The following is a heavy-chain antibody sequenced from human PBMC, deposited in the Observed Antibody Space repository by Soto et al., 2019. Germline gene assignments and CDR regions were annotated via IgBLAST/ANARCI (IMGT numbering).Heavy chain of an antibody. D-gene: IGHD3-22*01. CDR3: AAYDSSGLGY. CDR1: GGSISSGGYS. CDR2: IYHSVST. Sequence: SDTLSLTFAVSGGSISSGGYSWSGIRQPPGKGLEWIGYIYHSVSTYYNPSLKSRVTISVDRSKHQFSLKLSSVTAADTDVYYSAAYDSSGLGYCGQGPLVTVSS. J-gene: IGHJ4*02. V-gene: IGHV4-30-2*01.